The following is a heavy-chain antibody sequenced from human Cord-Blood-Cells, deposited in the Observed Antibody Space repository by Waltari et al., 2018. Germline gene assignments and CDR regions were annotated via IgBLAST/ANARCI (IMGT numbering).Heavy chain of an antibody. CDR3: ARVIYGSGSYSDWFDP. J-gene: IGHJ5*02. CDR2: INHSGST. D-gene: IGHD3-10*01. CDR1: GGSFSGYY. Sequence: QVQLQQWGAGLLKPSETLSLTCAVYGGSFSGYYWSCLRQPSGKGLEWIGEINHSGSTNYNPSLKSRVTISVDTSKNQFSLKLSSVTAADTAVYYCARVIYGSGSYSDWFDPWGQGTLVTVSS. V-gene: IGHV4-34*01.